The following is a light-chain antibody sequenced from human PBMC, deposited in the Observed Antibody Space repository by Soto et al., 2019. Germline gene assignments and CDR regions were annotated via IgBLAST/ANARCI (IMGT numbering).Light chain of an antibody. CDR2: GAS. CDR1: QSVSSSY. CDR3: QQYGNSPRT. Sequence: EIALTQSPGTLSLSPGERATLSCRASQSVSSSYLAWYQQKPGQVPRLLIYGASSRATGIRDRFSVSGPGTDFNLTIKRRGHEDFSVYYWQQYGNSPRTFREGTKVE. J-gene: IGKJ1*01. V-gene: IGKV3-20*01.